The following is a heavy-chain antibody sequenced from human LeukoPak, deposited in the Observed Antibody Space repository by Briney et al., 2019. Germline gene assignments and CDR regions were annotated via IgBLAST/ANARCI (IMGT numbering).Heavy chain of an antibody. V-gene: IGHV1-69*02. Sequence: SVKVSCKASGYTFTGYYMHWVRQAPGQGLEWMGRIIPILGIANYAQKFQGRVTITADKSTSTAYMELSSLRSEDTAVYYCARARTGTTNYYYYYMDVWGKGTTVTVSS. CDR1: GYTFTGYY. D-gene: IGHD1-7*01. CDR3: ARARTGTTNYYYYYMDV. CDR2: IIPILGIA. J-gene: IGHJ6*03.